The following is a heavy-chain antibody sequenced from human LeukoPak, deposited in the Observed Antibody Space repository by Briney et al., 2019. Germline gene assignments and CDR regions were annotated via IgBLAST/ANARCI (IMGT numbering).Heavy chain of an antibody. V-gene: IGHV4-61*02. CDR3: ARLPYIAAASDDY. CDR2: IYTSGST. D-gene: IGHD6-13*01. J-gene: IGHJ4*02. CDR1: GGSISSGSYY. Sequence: SQTLSLTCTVSGGSISSGSYYWSWIRQPAGKGLEWIGRIYTSGSTNYNPSLKSRVTISVDTSKNQFSLKLSSVTAADTAVYYCARLPYIAAASDDYWGQGTLVTVSS.